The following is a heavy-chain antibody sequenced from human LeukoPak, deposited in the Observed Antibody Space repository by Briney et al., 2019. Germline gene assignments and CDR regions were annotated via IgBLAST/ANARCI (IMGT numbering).Heavy chain of an antibody. J-gene: IGHJ4*02. CDR2: ISYSGST. Sequence: PSQTLYLTCTVSGGSINSGGYYWRWIRQHPGKGLEWIGYISYSGSTYYNPSLKSRVTISLDTSKNQFSLRLSSVSAADTAVYFCAVGPHHFFDSWGQGTLVTVSS. CDR1: GGSINSGGYY. V-gene: IGHV4-31*03. CDR3: AVGPHHFFDS.